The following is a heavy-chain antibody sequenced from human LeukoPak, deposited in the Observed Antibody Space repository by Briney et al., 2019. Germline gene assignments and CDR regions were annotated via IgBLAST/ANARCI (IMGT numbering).Heavy chain of an antibody. CDR2: IYYRRST. J-gene: IGHJ6*03. CDR1: GGSISSGGYY. D-gene: IGHD2-2*01. V-gene: IGHV4-31*01. CDR3: ATSRLGYCSSTSCFREGYYYYMDV. Sequence: SQTLSLTCTVSGGSISSGGYYWSWIRLHPGKGLVWHGYIYYRRSTNHHPSLKSHVTISVDASKNQFSLKLSSVTAADTAVYYCATSRLGYCSSTSCFREGYYYYMDVWGKGTTVTVSS.